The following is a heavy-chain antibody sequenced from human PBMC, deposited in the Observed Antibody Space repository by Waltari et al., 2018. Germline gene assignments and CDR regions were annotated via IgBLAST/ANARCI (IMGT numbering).Heavy chain of an antibody. CDR1: GFTFSSYS. D-gene: IGHD1-26*01. V-gene: IGHV3-21*03. J-gene: IGHJ4*02. CDR2: ISSSSSYI. CDR3: ARGYSGSYCLDY. Sequence: EVQLVESGGGLVKPGGSLRLSCAASGFTFSSYSMNWVAQAPGNGLAWAPSISSSSSYIYDSDSVKGRFTISRDNAKNSLYLQMNSLRAEDTAVYYCARGYSGSYCLDYWGQGTLVTVSS.